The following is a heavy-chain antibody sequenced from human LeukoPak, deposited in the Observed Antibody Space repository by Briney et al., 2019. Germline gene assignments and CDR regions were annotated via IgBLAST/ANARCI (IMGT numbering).Heavy chain of an antibody. Sequence: GESLMISCKGSGYSFTSYWITWVRQMPGKGLEWLGRIDPSDSYTDYSPSFQGHVTISADKSISTAYLQWSSLKASDTAMYYCAIDPYYYDGSGSLDYWGQGTLVTVSS. CDR3: AIDPYYYDGSGSLDY. J-gene: IGHJ4*02. CDR2: IDPSDSYT. V-gene: IGHV5-10-1*01. CDR1: GYSFTSYW. D-gene: IGHD3-22*01.